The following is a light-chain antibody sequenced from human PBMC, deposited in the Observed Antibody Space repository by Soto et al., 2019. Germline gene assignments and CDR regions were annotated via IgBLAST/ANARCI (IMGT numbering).Light chain of an antibody. J-gene: IGKJ1*01. CDR3: QQYETFSGT. CDR2: RAS. Sequence: DVQMTQSPSTLSASVGDRVTITCRASQGVNIWLAWYQQKPGRAPKLLIHRASILESGVPSRFSGSGSGTEFTLTISSLHPDDFATYYCQQYETFSGTFGPRTKVDIK. CDR1: QGVNIW. V-gene: IGKV1-5*03.